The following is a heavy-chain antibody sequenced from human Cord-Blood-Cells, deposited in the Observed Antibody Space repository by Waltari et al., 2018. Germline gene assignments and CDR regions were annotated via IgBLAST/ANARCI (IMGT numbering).Heavy chain of an antibody. D-gene: IGHD3-3*01. CDR3: ASGYDFWSGYYYFDY. Sequence: EVQLVESGGGLVQPGGSLRLSCAASGFTFSSYWMSWVRQAPGKGLEWVANIKQDGSEKYYGDSVKGRFTISRDNAKNSLYLQMNSLRAEDTAVYYCASGYDFWSGYYYFDYWGQGTLVTVSS. CDR2: IKQDGSEK. CDR1: GFTFSSYW. V-gene: IGHV3-7*01. J-gene: IGHJ4*02.